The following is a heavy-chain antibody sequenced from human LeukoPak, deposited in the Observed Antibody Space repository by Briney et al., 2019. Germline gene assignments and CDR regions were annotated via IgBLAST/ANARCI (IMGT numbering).Heavy chain of an antibody. CDR1: GGSISSYY. J-gene: IGHJ4*02. Sequence: SETLSLTCTVSGGSISSYYWSWIRQPPGKGLEWIGYIYYSGSTNYNPSLKSRVTLSVDTSKNQFSLKLSSVTAADTAVYYCARADGDYVFDYWGQGTLVTVSS. D-gene: IGHD4-17*01. CDR3: ARADGDYVFDY. CDR2: IYYSGST. V-gene: IGHV4-59*01.